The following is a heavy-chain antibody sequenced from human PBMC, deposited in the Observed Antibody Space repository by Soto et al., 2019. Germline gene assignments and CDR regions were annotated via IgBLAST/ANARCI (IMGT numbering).Heavy chain of an antibody. V-gene: IGHV3-23*01. Sequence: GGSLRLSCAASGFTFSNYGMTCVRQAPGKGLEWVSGISGRGDKTNYADSVKGRFTISRDNSKNTLYVQMNSLRADDTAVYYCAKDQKAMVRVLGLDQYSYATGFWGPGTTRSV. CDR1: GFTFSNYG. D-gene: IGHD3-10*01. J-gene: IGHJ6*02. CDR2: ISGRGDKT. CDR3: AKDQKAMVRVLGLDQYSYATGF.